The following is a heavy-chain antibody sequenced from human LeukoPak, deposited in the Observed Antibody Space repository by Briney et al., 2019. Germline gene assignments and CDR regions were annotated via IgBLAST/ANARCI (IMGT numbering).Heavy chain of an antibody. Sequence: GGSLRLSCAASGFTFDDYGMSWVRQAPGKGLEWVSGINWNGGSTGYADSVKGRFTISRDNAKNSLYLQMNSLRAEDTALYYCAREGLGGQYSGSYLGPYYYYYYMDVWGKGTTVTVSS. J-gene: IGHJ6*03. CDR2: INWNGGST. D-gene: IGHD1-26*01. V-gene: IGHV3-20*04. CDR3: AREGLGGQYSGSYLGPYYYYYYMDV. CDR1: GFTFDDYG.